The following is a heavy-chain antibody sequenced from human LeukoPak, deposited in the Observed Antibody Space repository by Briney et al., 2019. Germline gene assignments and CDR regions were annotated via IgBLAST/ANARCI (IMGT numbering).Heavy chain of an antibody. J-gene: IGHJ6*03. CDR3: ARLKGPNYYSYYMDV. CDR1: GYSISSGYY. V-gene: IGHV4-38-2*01. CDR2: IYHSGST. Sequence: SETLSLTCAVSGYSISSGYYWGWIRQPPGKGLEWIGSIYHSGSTYYNPSLKSRVTISVDTSKNQFSLKLSSVTAADTALYSCARLKGPNYYSYYMDVWGKGTTVTVSS.